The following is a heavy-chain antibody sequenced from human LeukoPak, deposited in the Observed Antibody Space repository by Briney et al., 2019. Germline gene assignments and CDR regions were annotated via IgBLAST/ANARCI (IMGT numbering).Heavy chain of an antibody. CDR3: ARDSCYSNYVDY. D-gene: IGHD4-11*01. CDR1: GLTFCSNW. J-gene: IGHJ4*02. CDR2: INTDGTRT. V-gene: IGHV3-74*01. Sequence: PGGSLRLSCTTSGLTFCSNWLHWVRQAPGKGLVWVSHINTDGTRTTYAGSVKGRFTISRDNAKNTLYLQMNSLRAEDTAVYYCARDSCYSNYVDYWGQGTLVTVSS.